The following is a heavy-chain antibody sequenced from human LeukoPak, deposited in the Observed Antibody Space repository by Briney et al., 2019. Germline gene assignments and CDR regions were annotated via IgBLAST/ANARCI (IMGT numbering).Heavy chain of an antibody. V-gene: IGHV4-30-4*01. J-gene: IGHJ5*02. CDR2: IYYSGST. CDR1: GGSISSGDYY. D-gene: IGHD6-13*01. Sequence: PSETLSLTCTVSGGSISSGDYYWSWIRQPPGKGLEWIGYIYYSGSTYYNPSLKSRVTISVDTSKNQFSLKLSSVTAADTAVYYCARDAGMAAPGWFDPWGQGTLVTVSS. CDR3: ARDAGMAAPGWFDP.